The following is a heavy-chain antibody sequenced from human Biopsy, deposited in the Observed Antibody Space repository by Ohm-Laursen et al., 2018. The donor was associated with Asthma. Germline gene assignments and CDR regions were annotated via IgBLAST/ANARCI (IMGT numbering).Heavy chain of an antibody. D-gene: IGHD3-22*01. CDR2: MYHSGSP. CDR3: VRHQYSSSWSTFDY. V-gene: IGHV4-39*01. Sequence: SQTLSLTCTVSGGSITSSSYYWGWIRQPPGKGMEWIGSMYHSGSPYYHPSLKSRATISVDTSKNQLSLKMSSVTAADTAVYFCVRHQYSSSWSTFDYWGQGALDTVSS. J-gene: IGHJ4*02. CDR1: GGSITSSSYY.